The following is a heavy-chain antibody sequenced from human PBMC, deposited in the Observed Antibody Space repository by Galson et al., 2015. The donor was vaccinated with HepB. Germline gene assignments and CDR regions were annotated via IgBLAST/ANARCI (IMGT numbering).Heavy chain of an antibody. J-gene: IGHJ6*02. D-gene: IGHD3-3*01. CDR2: ISGSGGST. Sequence: SLRLSCAASGFTFSSYAMSWVRQAPGKGLEWVSAISGSGGSTYYADSVKGRFTISRDNSKNTLYLQMNSLRAEDTAVYYCARERTHTIFGVVIWPYYYYGMDVWGQGTTVTVSS. CDR1: GFTFSSYA. V-gene: IGHV3-23*01. CDR3: ARERTHTIFGVVIWPYYYYGMDV.